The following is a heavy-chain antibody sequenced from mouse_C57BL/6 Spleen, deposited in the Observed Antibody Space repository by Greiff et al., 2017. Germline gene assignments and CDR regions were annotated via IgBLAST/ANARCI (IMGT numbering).Heavy chain of an antibody. CDR3: AREGDGYWYFDV. J-gene: IGHJ1*03. V-gene: IGHV1-22*01. D-gene: IGHD3-3*01. CDR1: GYTFTDYN. CDR2: INPNNGGT. Sequence: VQLQQSGPELVKPGASVQMSCKASGYTFTDYNMHWVKQSHGKSLEWIGYINPNNGGTSYNQKFKGKATLTVNKSSSTAYMELRSLTSEDSAVYYCAREGDGYWYFDVWGTGTTVTVSS.